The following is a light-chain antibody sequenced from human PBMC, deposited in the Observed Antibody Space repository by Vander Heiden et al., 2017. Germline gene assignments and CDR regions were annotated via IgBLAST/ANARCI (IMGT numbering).Light chain of an antibody. CDR3: RQYDNYRET. J-gene: IGKJ1*01. CDR1: QGISND. CDR2: GAS. V-gene: IGKV1-6*01. Sequence: AIQMTQSPSSLSASVGDRVTITCRASQGISNDLGWYQQKAGKAPKLLIYGASRLHSGVPSRFSGSGSGTDFTLTISSLQPEDFATYYCRQYDNYRETFGQGTKVEIK.